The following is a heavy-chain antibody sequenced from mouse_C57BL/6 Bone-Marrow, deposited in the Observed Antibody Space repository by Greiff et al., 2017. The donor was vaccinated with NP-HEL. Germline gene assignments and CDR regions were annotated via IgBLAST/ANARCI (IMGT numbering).Heavy chain of an antibody. V-gene: IGHV5-16*01. D-gene: IGHD2-3*01. CDR2: INYDGSST. Sequence: EVKLVESEGGLVQPGSSMKLSCTASGFTFSDYYMAWVRQVPGKGLEWVANINYDGSSTYYMDSLQSRFIISRDNAKNLLYLQMSSLKSEDTATYYCAREGFDDGYCHSYWYFDVWGTGTTVTVSS. CDR1: GFTFSDYY. J-gene: IGHJ1*03. CDR3: AREGFDDGYCHSYWYFDV.